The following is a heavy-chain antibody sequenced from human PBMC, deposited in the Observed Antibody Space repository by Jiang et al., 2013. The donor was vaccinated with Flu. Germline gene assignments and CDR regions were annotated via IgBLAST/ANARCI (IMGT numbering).Heavy chain of an antibody. CDR2: IYTSGST. J-gene: IGHJ6*02. CDR1: GGSISSYY. CDR3: ASGYRYNYYYGMDV. D-gene: IGHD3-16*02. V-gene: IGHV4-4*07. Sequence: GLVKPSETLSLTCTVSGGSISSYYWSWIRQPAGKGLEWIGRIYTSGSTNYNPSLKSRVTMSVDTSKNQFSVKLNSVTAADTAVYYCASGYRYNYYYGMDVWGQGTTVTVSS.